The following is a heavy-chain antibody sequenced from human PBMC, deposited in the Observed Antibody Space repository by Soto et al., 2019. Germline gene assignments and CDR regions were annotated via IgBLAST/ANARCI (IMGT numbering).Heavy chain of an antibody. D-gene: IGHD6-25*01. CDR2: ISGSGGST. J-gene: IGHJ5*02. CDR1: GFTFSSYA. Sequence: GGSLRLSCAASGFTFSSYAMSWVRQAPGKGLEWVSTISGSGGSTYYADSVKGRFTISRDNSKNTLYLLINSLRAEDTALYYCTKGAAAGGLFDPWGQGTLVTVSS. V-gene: IGHV3-23*01. CDR3: TKGAAAGGLFDP.